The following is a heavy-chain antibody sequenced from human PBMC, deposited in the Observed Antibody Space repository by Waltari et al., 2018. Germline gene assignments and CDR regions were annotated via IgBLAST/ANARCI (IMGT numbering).Heavy chain of an antibody. CDR3: ARGRSNSFDL. Sequence: EVQLVQSGGGLVQPGGSLRLSCAASGFTFGSYWMDWVRQAPGKGLEWVASINEDGSKKYYVHSVKGRFTTSRDNAKNSLYVQMNSLRTEDTAVYYCARGRSNSFDLWGQGTMVTVSS. CDR1: GFTFGSYW. CDR2: INEDGSKK. V-gene: IGHV3-7*04. J-gene: IGHJ3*01.